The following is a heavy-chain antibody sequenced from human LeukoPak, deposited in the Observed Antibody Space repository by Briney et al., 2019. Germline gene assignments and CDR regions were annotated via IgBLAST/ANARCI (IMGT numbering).Heavy chain of an antibody. CDR1: GFTFSSYS. D-gene: IGHD6-6*01. CDR2: ISSSSSYI. V-gene: IGHV3-21*01. Sequence: GGSLRLSCAASGFTFSSYSMNWARQAPGKGLEWVSSISSSSSYIYYADSVKGRFTISRDNAKNSLYLQMNSLRAEDTAVYYCARDWTRHGTPSSSNDDYWGQGTLVTVSS. CDR3: ARDWTRHGTPSSSNDDY. J-gene: IGHJ4*02.